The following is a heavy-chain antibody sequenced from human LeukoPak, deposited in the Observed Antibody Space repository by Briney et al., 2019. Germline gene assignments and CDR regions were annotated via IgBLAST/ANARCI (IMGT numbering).Heavy chain of an antibody. D-gene: IGHD5-24*01. CDR3: AVSLYNSYNYFDY. CDR2: ISYSGNS. CDR1: GGSISSYY. Sequence: PSETLSLTCTVSGGSISSYYWGWIRLPPGKGLEWIGSISYSGNSDYSPSLKSRVSTSIDTSKNQFSLRLSSVTAADTAVYFCAVSLYNSYNYFDYWGQGTLVTVSS. V-gene: IGHV4-59*05. J-gene: IGHJ4*02.